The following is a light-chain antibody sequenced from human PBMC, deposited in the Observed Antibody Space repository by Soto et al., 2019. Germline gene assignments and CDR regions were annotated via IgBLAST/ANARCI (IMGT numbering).Light chain of an antibody. J-gene: IGKJ5*01. CDR1: QSVLYSSNNKNS. V-gene: IGKV4-1*01. CDR3: QQRASWPLIT. Sequence: DIVMTQSPDSLAVSLGERATINCKSSQSVLYSSNNKNSLVWYQQKPGQAPRLLMYDVASRATGIPARFSGSGSMTVFTLTISSLEPADSAIYYCQQRASWPLITFGQGTRLEI. CDR2: DVA.